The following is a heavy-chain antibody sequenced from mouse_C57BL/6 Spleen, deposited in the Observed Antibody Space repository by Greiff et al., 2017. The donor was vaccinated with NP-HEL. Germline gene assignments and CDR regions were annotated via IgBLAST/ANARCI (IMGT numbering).Heavy chain of an antibody. Sequence: QVQLQQSGAELVKPGASVKISCTASGYAFSSYWMHWVKQRPGKGLEWIGQIYPGGGATNYNGKFKGMATLTADKPSSTAYMKLSLLTYEASAVYSCASDCASPWFACWGKGTLVTVSA. CDR2: IYPGGGAT. D-gene: IGHD6-1*01. V-gene: IGHV1-80*01. CDR1: GYAFSSYW. J-gene: IGHJ3*01. CDR3: ASDCASPWFAC.